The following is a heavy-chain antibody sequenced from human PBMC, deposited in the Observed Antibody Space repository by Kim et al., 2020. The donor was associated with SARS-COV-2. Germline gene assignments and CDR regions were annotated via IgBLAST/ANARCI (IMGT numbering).Heavy chain of an antibody. J-gene: IGHJ4*02. D-gene: IGHD4-17*01. V-gene: IGHV1-69*01. Sequence: NYAKKFQGRVTMTEDESTSTAYMELSSLRSEDTAVYYCARDGYGGNGWDYWGQGTLVTVSS. CDR3: ARDGYGGNGWDY.